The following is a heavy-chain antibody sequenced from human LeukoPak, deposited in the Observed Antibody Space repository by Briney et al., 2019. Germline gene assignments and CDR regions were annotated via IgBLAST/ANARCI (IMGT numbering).Heavy chain of an antibody. CDR3: ARYVDTAMVSIDAFDI. CDR2: IYSSGST. V-gene: IGHV4-4*07. J-gene: IGHJ3*02. CDR1: GGSFSSYY. Sequence: SETLSLTCTVSGGSFSSYYWSWIRQSAGKGLEWIGRIYSSGSTNYNPSLKSRVTMSVDTSKNQFSLKLSSVTAADTAVYYCARYVDTAMVSIDAFDIWGQGTLVTVSS. D-gene: IGHD5-18*01.